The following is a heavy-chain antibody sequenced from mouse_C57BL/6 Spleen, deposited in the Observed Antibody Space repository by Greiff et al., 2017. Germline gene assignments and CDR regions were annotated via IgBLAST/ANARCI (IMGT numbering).Heavy chain of an antibody. V-gene: IGHV5-9-1*02. Sequence: EVKLVESGEGLVKPGGSLKLSCAASGFTFSSYAMSWVRQTPEKRLEWVAYISSGGDYIYYADTVKGRFTISRDNARNTLYLQMSSLKSEDTAMYYCTRGHYGSSDFDYWGQGTTLTVSS. CDR3: TRGHYGSSDFDY. CDR1: GFTFSSYA. J-gene: IGHJ2*01. D-gene: IGHD1-1*01. CDR2: ISSGGDYI.